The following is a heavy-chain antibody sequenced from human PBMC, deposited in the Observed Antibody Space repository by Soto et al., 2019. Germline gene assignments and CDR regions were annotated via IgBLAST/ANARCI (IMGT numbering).Heavy chain of an antibody. J-gene: IGHJ5*02. CDR3: ARGAYYVSP. D-gene: IGHD3-16*01. CDR2: IYHSGST. V-gene: IGHV4-4*02. Sequence: SETLSLTCAVSGGSISSSNWWSWIRQPPGKGLEWIGFIYHSGSTKYNPSLESRVTMSVDPSKNYFSLKVSSVTAADTAVYYCARGAYYVSPWGHGTLVTVSS. CDR1: GGSISSSNW.